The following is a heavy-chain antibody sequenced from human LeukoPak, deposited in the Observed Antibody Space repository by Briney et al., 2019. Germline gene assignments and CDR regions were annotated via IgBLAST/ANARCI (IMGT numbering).Heavy chain of an antibody. D-gene: IGHD6-13*01. Sequence: EGSLRLSCAASGFVFSDSAMHWVRQASGKGLEWVGRIRSKANYYATTYAESVKGRFTISRDDSRNTAYLQMNSLKTEDTALYYCTMAATDTLSPWFDSWGRGTLVTVSS. CDR3: TMAATDTLSPWFDS. CDR2: IRSKANYYAT. CDR1: GFVFSDSA. J-gene: IGHJ5*01. V-gene: IGHV3-73*01.